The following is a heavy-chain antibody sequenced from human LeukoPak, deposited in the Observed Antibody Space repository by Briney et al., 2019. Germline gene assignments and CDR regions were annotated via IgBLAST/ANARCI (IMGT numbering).Heavy chain of an antibody. CDR3: ARAGYGSGSYYHYFDY. J-gene: IGHJ4*02. CDR2: IYYSGST. CDR1: GGSISSYY. Sequence: SETLSLTCTVSGGSISSYYWSWIRQPPGKGLEWIGYIYYSGSTNYNPSLKSRVTISVDTSKNQFSLKLSSVTAADTAVYYCARAGYGSGSYYHYFDYWGQGTLVTVSS. D-gene: IGHD3-10*01. V-gene: IGHV4-59*01.